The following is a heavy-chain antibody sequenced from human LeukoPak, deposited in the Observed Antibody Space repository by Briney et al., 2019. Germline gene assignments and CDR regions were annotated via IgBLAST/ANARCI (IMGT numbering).Heavy chain of an antibody. CDR1: GFTFSDYY. Sequence: GWALRLSCAASGFTFSDYYLSWIRQAPGKGVEGISYISSRDSAVYYADSVRRRLTISRDNAQNSVYLQMNSLRAEDTAVYYCVRVSKDTFLPSFFDYWGKGILVTVSS. D-gene: IGHD3-3*02. V-gene: IGHV3-11*04. CDR3: VRVSKDTFLPSFFDY. J-gene: IGHJ4*02. CDR2: ISSRDSAV.